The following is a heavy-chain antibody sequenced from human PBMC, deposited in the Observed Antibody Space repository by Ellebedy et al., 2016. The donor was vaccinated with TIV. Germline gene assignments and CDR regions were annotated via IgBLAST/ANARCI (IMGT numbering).Heavy chain of an antibody. CDR1: GYTFTSYG. CDR3: ARTRSGYYGVFYWGAFDI. J-gene: IGHJ3*02. V-gene: IGHV1-18*01. CDR2: ISAYNGNT. D-gene: IGHD3-22*01. Sequence: ASVKVSCKASGYTFTSYGISWVRQAPGQGLEWMGWISAYNGNTNYAQKLQGRVTMTTDTSTSTAYMELRSLRSDDTAVYYCARTRSGYYGVFYWGAFDIWGQGTMVTVSS.